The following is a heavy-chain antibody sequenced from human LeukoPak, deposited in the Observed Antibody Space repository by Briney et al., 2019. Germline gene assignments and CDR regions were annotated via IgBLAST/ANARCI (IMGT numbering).Heavy chain of an antibody. D-gene: IGHD2-15*01. V-gene: IGHV3-23*01. CDR2: ISGSGGST. CDR3: AKVGLVVVAANRGEDAFDI. CDR1: GFTFSSYA. J-gene: IGHJ3*02. Sequence: PGGSLRLSCAASGFTFSSYAMSWVRQAPGKGLEWVSAISGSGGSTYYADSVKGRFTISRDNSKNTLYLQMNSLGAEDTAVYYGAKVGLVVVAANRGEDAFDIWGQGTMVTVSS.